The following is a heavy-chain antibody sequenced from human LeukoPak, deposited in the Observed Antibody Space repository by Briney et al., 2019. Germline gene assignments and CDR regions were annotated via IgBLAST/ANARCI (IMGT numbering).Heavy chain of an antibody. Sequence: ASVKVSCKTSGGSFGTYAFSWVRQTPGQGLEWMGEIIPILGSEDYAQKFQGRVTITADESSRTVSMEVRSLRSEDTAVYYCARDRSSGGNVPRYFHHWGQGTLIIVSS. CDR1: GGSFGTYA. CDR3: ARDRSSGGNVPRYFHH. V-gene: IGHV1-69*13. CDR2: IIPILGSE. J-gene: IGHJ1*01. D-gene: IGHD6-19*01.